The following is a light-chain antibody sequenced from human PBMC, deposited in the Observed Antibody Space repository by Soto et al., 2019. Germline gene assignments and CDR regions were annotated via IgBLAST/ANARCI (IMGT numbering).Light chain of an antibody. CDR2: GAS. CDR3: QQYGSSPAT. Sequence: EIVLTQSPGTLSLSPGERATLSCRASQSVSSSYLAWYQQKPGQAPRLLIYGASSRATGIPDRFSGSGSGTEFTLTISRLEPEDFAVYYCQQYGSSPATFVQGTKVEIK. J-gene: IGKJ1*01. V-gene: IGKV3-20*01. CDR1: QSVSSSY.